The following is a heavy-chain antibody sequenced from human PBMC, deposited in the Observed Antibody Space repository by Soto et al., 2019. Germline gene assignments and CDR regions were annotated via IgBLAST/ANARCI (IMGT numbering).Heavy chain of an antibody. D-gene: IGHD2-15*01. J-gene: IGHJ4*02. CDR2: IIPIFGTA. CDR1: GGTFSSYA. CDR3: ARESRYCSGGSCYFLPGIDY. Sequence: QVQLVQSGAEVKKPGSSVKVSCKASGGTFSSYAISWVRQAPGQGLEWMGGIIPIFGTANYAQKFQGRVTITADEFMSTAYMELSSLRSEDTAVYYCARESRYCSGGSCYFLPGIDYWGQGTLVTVSS. V-gene: IGHV1-69*12.